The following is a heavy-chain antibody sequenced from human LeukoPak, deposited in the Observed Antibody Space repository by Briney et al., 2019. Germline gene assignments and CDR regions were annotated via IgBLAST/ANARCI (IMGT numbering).Heavy chain of an antibody. Sequence: ASVKVSCKASGYTFTSYDINWVRQASGQGLEWMGLMNPNSGNTGYSQKFQGRVTMTRNSCISTAYMELRSLRSEDTAVYYCARGRERYRMYYDFWSGYQKERIYGMDVWGQGTTVTVSS. V-gene: IGHV1-8*01. J-gene: IGHJ6*01. CDR1: GYTFTSYD. CDR3: ARGRERYRMYYDFWSGYQKERIYGMDV. D-gene: IGHD3-3*01. CDR2: MNPNSGNT.